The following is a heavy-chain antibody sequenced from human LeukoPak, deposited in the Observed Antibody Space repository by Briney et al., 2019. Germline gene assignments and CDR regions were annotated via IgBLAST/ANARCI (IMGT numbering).Heavy chain of an antibody. D-gene: IGHD2-2*01. J-gene: IGHJ4*02. V-gene: IGHV3-23*01. Sequence: GGSLRLSCAASGFTFSSYSMNWVRQAPGKGLEWVSVISGSGTNTYYADSVKGRFTISRDSSKNTLYLQMNSLRTEDTAVYYCTKHSAPVVAAARFDYWGQGTLVTVSS. CDR3: TKHSAPVVAAARFDY. CDR2: ISGSGTNT. CDR1: GFTFSSYS.